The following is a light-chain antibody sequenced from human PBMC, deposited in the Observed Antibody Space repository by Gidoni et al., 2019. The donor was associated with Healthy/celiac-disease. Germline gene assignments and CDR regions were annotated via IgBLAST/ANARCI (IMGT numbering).Light chain of an antibody. Sequence: DIQMTQSPSSLSSSVGDRVTITCRASQSISSYLNWYQQKPGKAPKLLIYAASSLQSGVPSRLSCSGYGTDFTLTISSLQPEDFATYYCQQSYSTPHTFGQXTKLEIK. V-gene: IGKV1-39*01. J-gene: IGKJ2*01. CDR1: QSISSY. CDR3: QQSYSTPHT. CDR2: AAS.